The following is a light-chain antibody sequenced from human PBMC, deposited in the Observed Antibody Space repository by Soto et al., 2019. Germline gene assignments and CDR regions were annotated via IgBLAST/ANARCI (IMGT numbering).Light chain of an antibody. J-gene: IGKJ1*01. Sequence: DIQMTQSPSTLSGSVGDRVTITCRASQTISSWLAWYQQKPGKAPKLLIYKASTLKSGVPSRFSGSGSGPEFTLTISSLQPDDFATYYCQQYNSYPWTSGQGTKVDI. CDR2: KAS. CDR3: QQYNSYPWT. V-gene: IGKV1-5*03. CDR1: QTISSW.